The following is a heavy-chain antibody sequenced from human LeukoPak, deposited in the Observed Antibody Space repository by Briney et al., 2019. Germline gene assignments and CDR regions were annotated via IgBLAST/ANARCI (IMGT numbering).Heavy chain of an antibody. Sequence: PSETLSLTCNVSGGSISGYHWSWIRQPPGKGLEWLGYIYYSGSSNYNPSLKSRVTMSVDKSKNQFSLKLSSVTAADTAVYYCASLPGGWPAPYFDYWGQGTLVTVSS. CDR2: IYYSGSS. J-gene: IGHJ4*02. CDR1: GGSISGYH. D-gene: IGHD4-23*01. CDR3: ASLPGGWPAPYFDY. V-gene: IGHV4-59*12.